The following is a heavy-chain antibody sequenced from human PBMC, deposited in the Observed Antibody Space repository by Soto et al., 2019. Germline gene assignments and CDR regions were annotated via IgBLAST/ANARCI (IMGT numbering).Heavy chain of an antibody. D-gene: IGHD2-15*01. CDR3: ERLHYTVVTALDI. J-gene: IGHJ3*02. CDR2: IYHTVNT. V-gene: IGHV4-59*11. CDR1: GVSIGSHF. Sequence: SETLSLTCSVSGVSIGSHFWSWIRQAPVNGPELVGYIYHTVNTNYNPALKSRVTISMDTSENQLSLQLSSVTAADTAVYYCERLHYTVVTALDIWGQGTLLTVSS.